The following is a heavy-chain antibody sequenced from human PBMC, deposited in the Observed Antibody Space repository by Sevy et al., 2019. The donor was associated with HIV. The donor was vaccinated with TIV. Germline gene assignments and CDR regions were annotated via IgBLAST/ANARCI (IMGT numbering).Heavy chain of an antibody. CDR1: GFTFSNAW. CDR2: IKGKIYDGTI. V-gene: IGHV3-15*01. Sequence: GGSLSLSCAASGFTFSNAWMSWVRQAPGKGLEWVVSIKGKIYDGTIDYAAPVKGRFSISRDDSKNTLYLQMNSLKTEDTAVYYCTTASWSQEDYYNYWGQGTLVTVSS. CDR3: TTASWSQEDYYNY. D-gene: IGHD6-13*01. J-gene: IGHJ4*02.